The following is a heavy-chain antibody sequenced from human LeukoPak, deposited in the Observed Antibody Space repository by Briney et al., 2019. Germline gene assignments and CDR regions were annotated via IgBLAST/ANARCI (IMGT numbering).Heavy chain of an antibody. V-gene: IGHV3-23*01. J-gene: IGHJ4*02. CDR1: GFTFSSDV. CDR3: ARVYDYVWGSYRYTFDY. CDR2: INGSGGRT. D-gene: IGHD3-16*02. Sequence: PGGSLRLSCAASGFTFSSDVMSWVRQAPGKGLEWVSAINGSGGRTYYADSVKGRFTIPRDNSKNTLYLQMNSLRAEDTAVYYCARVYDYVWGSYRYTFDYWGQGTLVTVSS.